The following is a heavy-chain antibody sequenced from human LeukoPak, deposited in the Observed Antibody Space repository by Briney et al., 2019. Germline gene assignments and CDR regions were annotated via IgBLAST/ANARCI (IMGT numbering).Heavy chain of an antibody. CDR3: ARGMAAVSLYYYYMDV. CDR1: GGPISRGGYY. CDR2: IYYSGST. Sequence: PSQTLSLTCTVSGGPISRGGYYWSWIRQHPGKGLEWLGYIYYSGSTYYNPSLKSRVTISVDTSKSQFSLKLSSVTAADTAVYYCARGMAAVSLYYYYMDVWGKGTTVTVSS. V-gene: IGHV4-31*03. D-gene: IGHD6-13*01. J-gene: IGHJ6*03.